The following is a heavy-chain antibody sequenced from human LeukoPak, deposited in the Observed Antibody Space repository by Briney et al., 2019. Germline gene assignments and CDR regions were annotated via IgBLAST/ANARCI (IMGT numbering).Heavy chain of an antibody. Sequence: PGGSLRLSCAASGFTVSSNYMSWVRQAPGKGLEWVSTISGGGGTTYYADSVKGRFTISRDNSKNTLYLRMNSLRADDTAVYYCAKPGAGADYGDRFDYWGQGTLVTVSS. J-gene: IGHJ4*02. D-gene: IGHD4-17*01. V-gene: IGHV3-23*01. CDR1: GFTVSSNY. CDR2: ISGGGGTT. CDR3: AKPGAGADYGDRFDY.